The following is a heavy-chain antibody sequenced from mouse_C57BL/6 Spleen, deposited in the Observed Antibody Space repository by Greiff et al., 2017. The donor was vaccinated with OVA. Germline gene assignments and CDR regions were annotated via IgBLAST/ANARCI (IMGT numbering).Heavy chain of an antibody. D-gene: IGHD2-3*01. V-gene: IGHV2-2*01. J-gene: IGHJ3*01. CDR1: GFSLTSYG. Sequence: VKLVESGPGLVQPSQSLSITCTVSGFSLTSYGVHWVRQSPGKGLEWLGVIWSGGSTDYNAAFISRLSISKDNSKSQVFFKMNSLQADDTAIYYCGRSDGLGFAYGGQGTLVTVSA. CDR2: IWSGGST. CDR3: GRSDGLGFAY.